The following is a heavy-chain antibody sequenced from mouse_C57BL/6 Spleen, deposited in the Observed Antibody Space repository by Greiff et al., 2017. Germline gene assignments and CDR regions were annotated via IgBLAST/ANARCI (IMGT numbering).Heavy chain of an antibody. J-gene: IGHJ2*01. Sequence: EVKLVESEGGLVQPGSSMKLSCTASGFTFSDYYMAWVRQVPEKGLEWVANINYDGSSTYYLDSLKSRFIISRDNAKNILYLQMSSLKSEDTATYYCARDTVGYFDYWGQGTTLTVSS. D-gene: IGHD1-1*01. V-gene: IGHV5-16*01. CDR1: GFTFSDYY. CDR3: ARDTVGYFDY. CDR2: INYDGSST.